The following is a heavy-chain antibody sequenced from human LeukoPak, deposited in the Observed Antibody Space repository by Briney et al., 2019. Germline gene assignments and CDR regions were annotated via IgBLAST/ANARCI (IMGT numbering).Heavy chain of an antibody. CDR1: GGSISSGGYY. J-gene: IGHJ2*01. Sequence: NASETLSLTCTVSGGSISSGGYYWSWIRQHPGKGLEWIGYIYYSGSTYYNPSLKSRVTISIDTSKNQFSLKLSSVTAADTAVYYCARGPYWYFDLWGRGTLVTVSS. CDR2: IYYSGST. V-gene: IGHV4-31*03. CDR3: ARGPYWYFDL.